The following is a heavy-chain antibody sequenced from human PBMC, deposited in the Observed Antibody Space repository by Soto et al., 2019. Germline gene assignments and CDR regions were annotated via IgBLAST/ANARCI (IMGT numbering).Heavy chain of an antibody. J-gene: IGHJ3*01. Sequence: QVQLQESGPGLVKPSQTLSLSCTVSGGSISSGGFYWSWIRQFPGKGLEWIANIYYTGSTYYNESLKSRVTISVDTSENQFSLRLNSVTAADTAVYYCARVGISASDPFDFWGQGTMVTVSS. D-gene: IGHD3-3*02. CDR3: ARVGISASDPFDF. CDR2: IYYTGST. V-gene: IGHV4-31*03. CDR1: GGSISSGGFY.